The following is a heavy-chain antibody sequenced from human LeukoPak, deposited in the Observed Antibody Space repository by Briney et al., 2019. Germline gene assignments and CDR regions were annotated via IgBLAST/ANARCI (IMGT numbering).Heavy chain of an antibody. V-gene: IGHV4-59*01. D-gene: IGHD2-2*03. CDR2: VSDSGNT. CDR3: ARGYGYYYYYMDV. CDR1: GDSMSSYY. Sequence: SETLSLTCSVSGDSMSSYYWTWMRQPPGKGLEWIGFVSDSGNTDYNPSLKSRVTISVDTSGSQFSLGLTSVTAADSAAYYCARGYGYYYYYMDVWGKGTTVTVSS. J-gene: IGHJ6*03.